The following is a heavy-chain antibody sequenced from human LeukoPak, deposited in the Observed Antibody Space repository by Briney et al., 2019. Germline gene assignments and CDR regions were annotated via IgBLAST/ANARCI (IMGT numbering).Heavy chain of an antibody. CDR2: IIPIFGTA. J-gene: IGHJ4*02. CDR3: ARGYVYDSNGYSYFDY. Sequence: ASVKVSCKASGGTFSSYAISWVRQAPGQGLEWMGGIIPIFGTANYAQKFQGRVTITADESTSTAYMELSSLRSEDTAVYYCARGYVYDSNGYSYFDYWGQGTLVTVSS. CDR1: GGTFSSYA. V-gene: IGHV1-69*13. D-gene: IGHD3-22*01.